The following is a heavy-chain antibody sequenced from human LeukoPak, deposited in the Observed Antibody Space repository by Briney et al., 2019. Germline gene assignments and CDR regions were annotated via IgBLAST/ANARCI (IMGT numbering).Heavy chain of an antibody. D-gene: IGHD1-14*01. J-gene: IGHJ4*02. Sequence: GGSLRLSCAASGFTFSNYGMHWVRQAPGKGLERVAVIWYDGSNKYYADSVKGRFTISRDNSKNTLYLQMNTLRAEDTAVYYCARETGFYWGQGTLVTVSS. CDR2: IWYDGSNK. CDR3: ARETGFY. V-gene: IGHV3-33*01. CDR1: GFTFSNYG.